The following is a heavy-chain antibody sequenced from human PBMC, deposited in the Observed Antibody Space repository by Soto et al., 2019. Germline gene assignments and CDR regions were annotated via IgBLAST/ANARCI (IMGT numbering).Heavy chain of an antibody. CDR3: ARVSTMVRGVIIPSYGMDV. Sequence: SVKVSCKASGGTFSSYAISWVRQAPGQGLEWMGGIIPIFGTANYAQKFQGRVTITADESTSTAYMELSSLRSEDTAVYYCARVSTMVRGVIIPSYGMDVWGQGTTVTVSS. CDR1: GGTFSSYA. D-gene: IGHD3-10*01. J-gene: IGHJ6*02. CDR2: IIPIFGTA. V-gene: IGHV1-69*13.